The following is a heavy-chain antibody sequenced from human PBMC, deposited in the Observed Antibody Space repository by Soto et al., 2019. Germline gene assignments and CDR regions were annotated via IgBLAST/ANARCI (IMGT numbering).Heavy chain of an antibody. CDR3: ANLWVVVITFAY. CDR2: ISGSCGST. D-gene: IGHD3-22*01. Sequence: HPGGSLRLSCAASGFTFSIYAMSWVRQAPGKGLEWVSAISGSCGSTYYADSVKGRFTISRDNSKNTLYLQMNSLRAEDTAVYYCANLWVVVITFAYWGQGTLVTVSS. CDR1: GFTFSIYA. V-gene: IGHV3-23*01. J-gene: IGHJ4*02.